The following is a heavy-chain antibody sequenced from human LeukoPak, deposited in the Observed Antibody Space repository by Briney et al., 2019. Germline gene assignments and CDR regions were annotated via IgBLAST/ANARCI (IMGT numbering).Heavy chain of an antibody. CDR3: AKDEAGYSSG. CDR2: ITSNGGST. D-gene: IGHD6-19*01. CDR1: GFTFSNYA. J-gene: IGHJ4*02. V-gene: IGHV3-64*01. Sequence: PGGSLRLSCAASGFTFSNYAMHWVRQAPGKGLEYVAVITSNGGSTYFANAVQGRFTISRDNSKSTVYLQMGSLRAEDTAVYYCAKDEAGYSSGWGQGTLVTVSS.